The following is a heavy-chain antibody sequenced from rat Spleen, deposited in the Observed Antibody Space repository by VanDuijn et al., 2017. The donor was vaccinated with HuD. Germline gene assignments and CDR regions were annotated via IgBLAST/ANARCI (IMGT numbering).Heavy chain of an antibody. CDR3: TTVKSQVVTGFAY. CDR2: ISSGGGGT. CDR1: GLSFSNYD. D-gene: IGHD1-1*01. V-gene: IGHV5-20*01. Sequence: EVQLVESGGGLVQPGRSMKLSCAASGLSFSNYDMAWVRQAPTKGLEWVASISSGGGGTYYPDSVKGRFTISRDNAKSTLYLQMDSLRSEDSATYYCTTVKSQVVTGFAYWGQGTLVTVSS. J-gene: IGHJ3*01.